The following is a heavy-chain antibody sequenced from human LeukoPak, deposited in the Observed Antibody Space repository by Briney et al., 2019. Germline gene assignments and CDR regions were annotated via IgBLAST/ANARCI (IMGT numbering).Heavy chain of an antibody. D-gene: IGHD6-25*01. CDR3: AILRPDIAAAEHRNPGGY. Sequence: GGSLRLSCAASGFTFSSYAMSWVRQAPGKGLEWVSAISGSGGSTYYADSVKGRFTISRDNSKNTLYLQMNSLRAEDTAVYYCAILRPDIAAAEHRNPGGYWGQGTLVTVSS. CDR2: ISGSGGST. V-gene: IGHV3-23*01. J-gene: IGHJ4*02. CDR1: GFTFSSYA.